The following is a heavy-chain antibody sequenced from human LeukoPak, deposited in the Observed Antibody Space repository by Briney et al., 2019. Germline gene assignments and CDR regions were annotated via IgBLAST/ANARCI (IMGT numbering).Heavy chain of an antibody. CDR3: ARAPIAAALRFFDY. CDR1: GYSISSGYY. V-gene: IGHV4-38-2*01. D-gene: IGHD6-13*01. Sequence: SETLSLTCAVSGYSISSGYYWGWIRQPPGKGLEWIGSIYHSGSTYYNPSLKSRVTISVDTSKNQFSLKLSSVTAADTAVYYCARAPIAAALRFFDYWGQGTLVTVSS. CDR2: IYHSGST. J-gene: IGHJ4*02.